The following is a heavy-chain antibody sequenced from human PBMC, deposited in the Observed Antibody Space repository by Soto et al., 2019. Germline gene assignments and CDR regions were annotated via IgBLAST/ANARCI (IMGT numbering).Heavy chain of an antibody. Sequence: SETLSLTCTVSGDSISSSIFYWGWIRQPPGKGLEWIGSFSYSESTHYNPSLKSRVTISVDTSKNQFSLKLSSVNAADTAEYCCARQGFFTRVGGVNRYYGMDVWGQGTTVTVSS. CDR3: ARQGFFTRVGGVNRYYGMDV. CDR2: FSYSEST. V-gene: IGHV4-39*01. CDR1: GDSISSSIFY. D-gene: IGHD3-16*01. J-gene: IGHJ6*02.